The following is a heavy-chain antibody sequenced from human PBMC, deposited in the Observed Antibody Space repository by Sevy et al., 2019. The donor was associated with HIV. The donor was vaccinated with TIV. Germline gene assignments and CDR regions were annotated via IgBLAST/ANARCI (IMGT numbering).Heavy chain of an antibody. CDR2: ISSSSSTI. CDR1: GFTFSSYS. V-gene: IGHV3-48*02. CDR3: ARDPTGRFDD. J-gene: IGHJ4*02. Sequence: GGSLRLSCAASGFTFSSYSMNWVRQAPGKGLEWVSYISSSSSTIYYADSVKGRFTISRDNAKNSLYLQMNSLRDGDTAVYYCARDPTGRFDDWGQGTLVTVSS. D-gene: IGHD4-17*01.